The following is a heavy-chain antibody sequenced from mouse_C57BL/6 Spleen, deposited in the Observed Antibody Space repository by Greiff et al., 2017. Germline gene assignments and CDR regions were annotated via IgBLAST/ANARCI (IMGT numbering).Heavy chain of an antibody. V-gene: IGHV1-82*01. J-gene: IGHJ1*03. CDR1: GYAFSSSW. Sequence: VQLQQSGPELVKPGASVKISCKASGYAFSSSWMNWVKQRPGKGLEGIGRIYPGDGDTNYNGKFKGKATLTADKSSSTAYMQLSSLTSEDSAVYFCARSASYYGSSYGYFDVWGTGTTVTVSS. D-gene: IGHD1-1*01. CDR3: ARSASYYGSSYGYFDV. CDR2: IYPGDGDT.